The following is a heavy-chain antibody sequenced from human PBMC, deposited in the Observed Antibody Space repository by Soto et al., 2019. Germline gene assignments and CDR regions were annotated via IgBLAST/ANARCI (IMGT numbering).Heavy chain of an antibody. J-gene: IGHJ4*02. CDR1: GFTFSSCC. CDR2: ISGSGGST. D-gene: IGHD6-13*01. Sequence: EGSLILSWAASGFTFSSCCMSWVRQAPGKGLEWVSAISGSGGSTYYADSVKGRFTISRDNSKNTLYLQMNSLRAEDTAVYYCAKVPTRIAAAGMCFDYWGQGTLVTVSS. V-gene: IGHV3-23*01. CDR3: AKVPTRIAAAGMCFDY.